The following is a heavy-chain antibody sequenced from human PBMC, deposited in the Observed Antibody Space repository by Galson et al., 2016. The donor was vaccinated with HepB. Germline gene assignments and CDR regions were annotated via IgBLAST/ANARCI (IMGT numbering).Heavy chain of an antibody. J-gene: IGHJ4*02. CDR1: GDSVSSNSAG. Sequence: CAISGDSVSSNSAGWYRIRQSPSRGLEWLGRTYYRSKWHFDYAESVKSRITINPDTAKNQFSLQLNSVTPEDTAIYYCARSYLLGRGFGSWGQGTLVTVSS. D-gene: IGHD7-27*01. V-gene: IGHV6-1*01. CDR2: TYYRSKWHF. CDR3: ARSYLLGRGFGS.